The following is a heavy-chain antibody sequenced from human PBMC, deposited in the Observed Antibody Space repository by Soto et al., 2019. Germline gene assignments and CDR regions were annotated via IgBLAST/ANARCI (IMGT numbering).Heavy chain of an antibody. V-gene: IGHV3-7*03. CDR3: ARILPIEAAGAPYWLDP. CDR1: GFTFSNYW. Sequence: HPGGSLRLSCAASGFTFSNYWMSWVRQAPGKGLEWVANIKQDGSQKYYVDSVKGRFTISRDNAKNSLYLEMNSPRAEDTAVYSCARILPIEAAGAPYWLDPWGQGTLVTVXS. CDR2: IKQDGSQK. J-gene: IGHJ5*02. D-gene: IGHD6-13*01.